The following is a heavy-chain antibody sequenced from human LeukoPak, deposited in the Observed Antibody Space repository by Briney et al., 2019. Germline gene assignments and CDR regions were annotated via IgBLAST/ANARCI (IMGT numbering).Heavy chain of an antibody. J-gene: IGHJ4*02. CDR1: GFPFSAYS. D-gene: IGHD3-22*01. CDR3: AKAYYDSSGYSYYFDY. V-gene: IGHV3-21*01. Sequence: GGSLRLSCAASGFPFSAYSMNWFRRAPGKGLEWVSSISGSSAYVYYADSVKGRFTVSRDNAKNSLYLQMSSLRAEDTAVYYCAKAYYDSSGYSYYFDYWGQGTPVTVSS. CDR2: ISGSSAYV.